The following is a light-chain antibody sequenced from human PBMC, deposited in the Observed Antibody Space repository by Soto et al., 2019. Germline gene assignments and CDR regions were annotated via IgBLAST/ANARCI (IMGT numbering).Light chain of an antibody. Sequence: EIVMTQSPATLSVSPGERATLSCRASQSVRGNLALYQQKPGQSPRLLIFGAYTRATGVPDRCSGSGSGAEFILTSSSLQSEDFAIYTCQHYDDWPRTFGLGTKVEVQ. J-gene: IGKJ1*01. V-gene: IGKV3-15*01. CDR2: GAY. CDR1: QSVRGN. CDR3: QHYDDWPRT.